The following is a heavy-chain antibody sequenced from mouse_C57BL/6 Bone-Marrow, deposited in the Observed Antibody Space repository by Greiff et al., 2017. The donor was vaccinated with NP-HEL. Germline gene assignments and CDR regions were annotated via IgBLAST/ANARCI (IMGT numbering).Heavy chain of an antibody. D-gene: IGHD1-1*01. J-gene: IGHJ2*01. CDR1: GYTFTSYW. CDR3: ARSGTTNY. Sequence: VQLQQSGAELVKPGASVKLSCKASGYTFTSYWMQWVKQRPGQGLEWIGEIDPSDSYTNYNQKFKGKATLTVDTSSSTAYMQLSSLTSEDSAVYYCARSGTTNYWGQGTTLTVSS. V-gene: IGHV1-50*01. CDR2: IDPSDSYT.